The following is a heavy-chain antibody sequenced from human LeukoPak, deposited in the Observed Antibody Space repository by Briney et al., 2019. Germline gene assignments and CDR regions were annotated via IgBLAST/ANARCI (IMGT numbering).Heavy chain of an antibody. V-gene: IGHV3-48*03. CDR2: ISSSGSTI. CDR3: AKDSLRERIVGSTTRGVNDY. Sequence: GGSLRLSCAASGFTFISYEMNWVRQAPGKGLEWVSYISSSGSTIYYADSVKGRFTISRDNSKNTLYLQMNSLRGEDTAVYYCAKDSLRERIVGSTTRGVNDYWGQGTLVTVSS. J-gene: IGHJ4*02. D-gene: IGHD1-26*01. CDR1: GFTFISYE.